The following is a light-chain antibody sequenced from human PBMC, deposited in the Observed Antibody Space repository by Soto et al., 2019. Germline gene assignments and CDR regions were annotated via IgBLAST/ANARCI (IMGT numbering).Light chain of an antibody. J-gene: IGLJ1*01. CDR1: SSDVGDYNY. CDR2: DVS. V-gene: IGLV2-14*01. Sequence: QSALTQPVSVSGSPGQSITISCTGTSSDVGDYNYVAWYQQHPGKAPKLMIYDVSNRPSGVSSRFSGSKSGNTASLTISGLQAEDEADYYCSSYTSSSALYVFGAGTKVTVL. CDR3: SSYTSSSALYV.